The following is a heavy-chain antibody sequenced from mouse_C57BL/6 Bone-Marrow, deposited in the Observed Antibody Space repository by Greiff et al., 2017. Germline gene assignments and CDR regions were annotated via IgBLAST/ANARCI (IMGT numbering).Heavy chain of an antibody. CDR2: IWSGGST. CDR1: GFSLTSYG. D-gene: IGHD2-5*01. CDR3: ARKPHYSNWGFAY. J-gene: IGHJ3*01. Sequence: QVQLKESGPGLVQPSQSLSITCTVSGFSLTSYGVHCVRQSPGKGLEWLGVIWSGGSTDYNAAFISRLSISKDNSKSQVFFKMNSLQADDTAIYYCARKPHYSNWGFAYWGQGTLVTVSA. V-gene: IGHV2-2*01.